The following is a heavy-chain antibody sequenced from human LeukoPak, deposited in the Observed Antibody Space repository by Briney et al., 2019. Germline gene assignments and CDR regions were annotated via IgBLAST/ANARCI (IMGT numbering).Heavy chain of an antibody. CDR3: AKEGYDFWSGSNAFDI. CDR1: GFTFSSYG. CDR2: IRYDGSNK. V-gene: IGHV3-30*02. J-gene: IGHJ3*02. Sequence: PGGSLRLSCAASGFTFSSYGMHWVRQAPGKGLEWVAFIRYDGSNKYYADSVKGRFTISRDNSKNTLYLQMNSLRAEDTAVYYCAKEGYDFWSGSNAFDIWGQGTMVTVSS. D-gene: IGHD3-3*01.